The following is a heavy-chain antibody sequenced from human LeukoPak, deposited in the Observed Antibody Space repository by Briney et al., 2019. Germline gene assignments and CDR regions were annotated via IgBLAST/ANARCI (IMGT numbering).Heavy chain of an antibody. CDR1: GFTFNTYA. J-gene: IGHJ4*02. V-gene: IGHV3-23*01. D-gene: IGHD3-22*01. Sequence: GGSLRLSCEASGFTFNTYAMTWVRQAPGKGLEWISAVSTRGTTTYYSDSVKGRFTISRDNSKNTLYLQMNSLRAEDTAVYYCAKGMDSSGTSFDYWGQGTLVTVSS. CDR3: AKGMDSSGTSFDY. CDR2: VSTRGTTT.